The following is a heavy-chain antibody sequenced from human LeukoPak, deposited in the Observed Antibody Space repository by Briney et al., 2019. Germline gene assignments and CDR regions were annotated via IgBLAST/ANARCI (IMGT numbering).Heavy chain of an antibody. J-gene: IGHJ4*02. CDR1: GFTFSSYG. D-gene: IGHD6-19*01. CDR2: ISYDGSNK. Sequence: SGRSLRLSCAASGFTFSSYGMHWVRQAPGKGLEWVAVISYDGSNKYYADSVKGRFTISRDNSKNTLYLQMNSLRAEDTAVYYCAKDRQQWLVYYFDYWGQGTLVTVSS. V-gene: IGHV3-30*18. CDR3: AKDRQQWLVYYFDY.